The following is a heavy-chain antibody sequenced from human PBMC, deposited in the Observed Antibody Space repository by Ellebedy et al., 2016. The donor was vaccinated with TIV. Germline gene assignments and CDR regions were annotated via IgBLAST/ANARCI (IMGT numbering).Heavy chain of an antibody. CDR3: ARGIPQAWELLAT. D-gene: IGHD1-26*01. Sequence: GSLRLXCAVYSGSFSGYFWTWIRQSQGKGLEGIGEVTHSGGTNYNPSLQIRVIISLDKSKGQFSLQLSSVTAADTAVYYCARGIPQAWELLATWGQGTLVTVSS. J-gene: IGHJ5*02. CDR2: VTHSGGT. V-gene: IGHV4-34*01. CDR1: SGSFSGYF.